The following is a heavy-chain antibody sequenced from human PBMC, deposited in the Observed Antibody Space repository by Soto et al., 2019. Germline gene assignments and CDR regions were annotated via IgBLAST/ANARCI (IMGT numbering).Heavy chain of an antibody. V-gene: IGHV1-18*01. CDR3: ARDRYNRGSFGY. D-gene: IGHD1-1*01. J-gene: IGHJ4*02. Sequence: QVQLVQSGAEVKKPGASVKVSCKASGYTFTDYGITWVRQAPGQWLQWMGWITSYNGVTNNAHSFQGRVSMTTDTSTSTAYLELSSLRSDDTAVYYCARDRYNRGSFGYWGQGSLVTVSS. CDR2: ITSYNGVT. CDR1: GYTFTDYG.